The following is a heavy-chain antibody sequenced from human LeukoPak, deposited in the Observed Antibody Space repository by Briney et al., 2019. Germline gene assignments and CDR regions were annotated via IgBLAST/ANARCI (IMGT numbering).Heavy chain of an antibody. CDR3: SRESGPFCPFGY. J-gene: IGHJ4*02. CDR2: ISLAGQT. Sequence: SETLSLTRGVSGGSISGTNWWSWVRQPPGQGLEWIGEISLAGQTNYNPSLNGRVTMSLDKSSNQLSLHLTSVTAADTATYFCSRESGPFCPFGYWGQGTLVIVSS. V-gene: IGHV4/OR15-8*02. CDR1: GGSISGTNW. D-gene: IGHD1-26*01.